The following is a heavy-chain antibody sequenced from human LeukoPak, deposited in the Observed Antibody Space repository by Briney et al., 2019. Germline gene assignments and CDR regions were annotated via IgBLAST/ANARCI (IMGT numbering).Heavy chain of an antibody. Sequence: GGSLRLSCAASGFTFSNYAMNWVRQAPGKGLEWVSLISSSGENAYYADSVRGRFTISRDKSKNTVSLQMNSLRGEDTAVYYCAKDLHYYVAMDVWGQGTAVTVSS. D-gene: IGHD3-10*02. V-gene: IGHV3-23*01. CDR2: ISSSGENA. J-gene: IGHJ6*02. CDR1: GFTFSNYA. CDR3: AKDLHYYVAMDV.